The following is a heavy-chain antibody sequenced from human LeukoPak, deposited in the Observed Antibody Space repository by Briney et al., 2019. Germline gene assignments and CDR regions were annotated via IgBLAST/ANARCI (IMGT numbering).Heavy chain of an antibody. V-gene: IGHV4-31*03. Sequence: SETLSLTCTVSGGSISSGGYYWSWIRQHPGKGLEWIGYIYYSGSTYYNPSLKSRVTISVDTSKNQFSLKLSSVTAADTAAYYCARHTKVGSKPDAFDIWGQGTMVTVSS. J-gene: IGHJ3*02. CDR2: IYYSGST. CDR3: ARHTKVGSKPDAFDI. D-gene: IGHD1-26*01. CDR1: GGSISSGGYY.